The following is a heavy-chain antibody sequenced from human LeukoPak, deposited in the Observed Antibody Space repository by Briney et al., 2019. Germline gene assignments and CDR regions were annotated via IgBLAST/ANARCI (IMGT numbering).Heavy chain of an antibody. CDR2: ISGSGGSA. CDR3: AKDTRYVEMATIIVSGPDY. CDR1: GFIFSSYA. D-gene: IGHD5-24*01. J-gene: IGHJ4*02. Sequence: PGGSLRLSCEASGFIFSSYAMSWVRQAPGKGLEWVSAISGSGGSAYYADSVKGRFTISRDNSKNTLYLQMNSLRAEDTAVYYCAKDTRYVEMATIIVSGPDYWGQGTLVTVSS. V-gene: IGHV3-23*01.